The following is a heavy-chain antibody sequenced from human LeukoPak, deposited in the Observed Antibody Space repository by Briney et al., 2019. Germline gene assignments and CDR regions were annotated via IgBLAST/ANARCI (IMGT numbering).Heavy chain of an antibody. V-gene: IGHV4-39*07. CDR1: GGSISSSSYY. CDR3: ARDALGELPYY. CDR2: IYYSGST. Sequence: PSETLSLTCTVSGGSISSSSYYWGWIRQPPGKGLEWIGSIYYSGSTYYNPSLKSRVTISVDTSKNQFSLKLSSVTAADTAVYYCARDALGELPYYWGQGTLVTVSS. J-gene: IGHJ4*02. D-gene: IGHD1-26*01.